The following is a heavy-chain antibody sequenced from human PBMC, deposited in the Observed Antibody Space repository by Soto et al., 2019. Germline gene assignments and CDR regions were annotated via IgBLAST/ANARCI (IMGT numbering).Heavy chain of an antibody. V-gene: IGHV4-31*03. CDR3: ARARKYCANGVCDAFDI. CDR1: GGSISSGGYY. J-gene: IGHJ3*02. Sequence: QVQLQESGPGLVKPSQTLSLTCTVSGGSISSGGYYWSWIRQHPGKGLEWIGYIYYSGSTYYSPYLKRRVTIPVDTSKNQFYLKLSSVTAADTAVYYCARARKYCANGVCDAFDIWGQGTMVTVSS. D-gene: IGHD2-8*01. CDR2: IYYSGST.